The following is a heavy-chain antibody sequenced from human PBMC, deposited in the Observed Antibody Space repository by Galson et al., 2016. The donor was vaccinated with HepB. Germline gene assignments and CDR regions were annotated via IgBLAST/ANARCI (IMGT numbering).Heavy chain of an antibody. V-gene: IGHV3-15*01. CDR2: IKSRSDGETT. Sequence: SLRLSCAASGFSFTSTWMSWVRQAPGLGLEWIGRIKSRSDGETTEFAAPVRGRFSISRDDSKSTVYLQMNSLETDDTAVYFCTTDYGYAWWSYRLGYWGQGTLVTVSS. J-gene: IGHJ4*02. CDR3: TTDYGYAWWSYRLGY. CDR1: GFSFTSTW. D-gene: IGHD3-16*02.